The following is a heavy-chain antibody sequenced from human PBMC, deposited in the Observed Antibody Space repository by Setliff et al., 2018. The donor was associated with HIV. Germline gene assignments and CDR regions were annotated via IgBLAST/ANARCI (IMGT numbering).Heavy chain of an antibody. CDR2: INPSNGAT. CDR3: AREYDVLSGSYISAFDI. J-gene: IGHJ3*02. D-gene: IGHD3-3*01. V-gene: IGHV1-2*04. CDR1: GYTFTDYF. Sequence: ASVKVSCKASGYTFTDYFIHWVRQAPGQGLEWVGRINPSNGATDFGQKFQGWITMTRDTSSRTAYLEVNRLTSDDTAVYYCAREYDVLSGSYISAFDICGQGTMVTVSS.